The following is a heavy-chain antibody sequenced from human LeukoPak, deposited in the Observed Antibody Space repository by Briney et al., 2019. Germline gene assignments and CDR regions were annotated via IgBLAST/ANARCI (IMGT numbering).Heavy chain of an antibody. CDR2: IYHSGST. J-gene: IGHJ4*02. CDR3: ARDTTGGLY. D-gene: IGHD1-14*01. Sequence: SETLSLTCTVSGGSISSSNYYWGWIRQPPGKGLEWIGSIYHSGSTYYNPSLKSRVTISVDTSKNQFSLKLSSVTAADTAVYYCARDTTGGLYWGQGTLVTVSS. CDR1: GGSISSSNYY. V-gene: IGHV4-39*07.